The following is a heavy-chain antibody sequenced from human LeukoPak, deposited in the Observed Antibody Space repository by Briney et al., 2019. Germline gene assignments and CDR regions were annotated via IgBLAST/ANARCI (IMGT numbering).Heavy chain of an antibody. V-gene: IGHV5-51*01. Sequence: GESLKISCQGSGYSFTSYWIGWVRQMPGKGLEWMGIIYPGGSDTRYSPSFQGQVTISADKSISTAYLQWSSLKASDTAMYYCARPSDNYYGSGSSMPFDYWGQGTLVTVSS. CDR1: GYSFTSYW. D-gene: IGHD3-10*01. J-gene: IGHJ4*02. CDR3: ARPSDNYYGSGSSMPFDY. CDR2: IYPGGSDT.